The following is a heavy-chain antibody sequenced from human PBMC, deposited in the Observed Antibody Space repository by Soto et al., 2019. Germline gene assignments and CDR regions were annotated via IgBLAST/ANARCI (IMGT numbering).Heavy chain of an antibody. J-gene: IGHJ6*02. V-gene: IGHV3-48*02. D-gene: IGHD4-17*01. CDR2: ISSSSSTI. CDR3: ARGNDYGGKAYYYYGMDV. CDR1: GFTFSSYS. Sequence: GGSLRLSCAASGFTFSSYSMNWVRQAPGKGLEWVSYISSSSSTIYYADFVKGRFTISRDNAKNSLYLQMNSLRDEDTAVYYCARGNDYGGKAYYYYGMDVWGQGTTVTVSS.